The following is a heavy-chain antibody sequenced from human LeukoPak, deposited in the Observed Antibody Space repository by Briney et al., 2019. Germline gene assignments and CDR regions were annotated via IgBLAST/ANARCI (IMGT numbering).Heavy chain of an antibody. CDR2: IYYSGST. CDR1: GGSISSGDYY. J-gene: IGHJ6*02. CDR3: ARIHLGYCSGGSCYPPLGMDV. V-gene: IGHV4-30-4*01. D-gene: IGHD2-15*01. Sequence: SETLSLTCTVSGGSISSGDYYWSWIRQPPGKGLEWIGYIYYSGSTYYNPSLKSRVTISVDTSKNQFSLKLSSVTAADTAVYYCARIHLGYCSGGSCYPPLGMDVWGQGTTVTVSS.